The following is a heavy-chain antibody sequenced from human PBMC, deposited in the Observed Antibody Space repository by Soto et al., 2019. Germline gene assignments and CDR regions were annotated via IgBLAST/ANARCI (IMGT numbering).Heavy chain of an antibody. CDR3: AKERDIVVVVAPLDY. V-gene: IGHV3-30*18. CDR2: ISYDGSNK. Sequence: GGSLRLSCASSGFTFSSYGMHLVRQAPGKGLEWVAVISYDGSNKYYAGSVKGRFTISRDNSKNTLYLQMNSLRAEDTAVYYCAKERDIVVVVAPLDYWGQGT. J-gene: IGHJ4*02. D-gene: IGHD2-15*01. CDR1: GFTFSSYG.